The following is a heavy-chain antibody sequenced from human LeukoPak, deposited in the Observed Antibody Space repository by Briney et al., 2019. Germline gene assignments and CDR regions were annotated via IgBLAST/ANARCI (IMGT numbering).Heavy chain of an antibody. V-gene: IGHV4-59*12. Sequence: SETLSLTCTVSGGSISSYYWSWIRQPPGKGLEWIGYIYYSGSTNYNPSLKSRVTISVDTSKNQFSLKLSSVTAADTAVYYCARTITMIENAFDIWGQGTMVTVSS. CDR3: ARTITMIENAFDI. CDR2: IYYSGST. D-gene: IGHD3-22*01. J-gene: IGHJ3*02. CDR1: GGSISSYY.